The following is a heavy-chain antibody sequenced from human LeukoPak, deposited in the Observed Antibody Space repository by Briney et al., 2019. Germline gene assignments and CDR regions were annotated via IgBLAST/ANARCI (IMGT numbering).Heavy chain of an antibody. CDR1: GFTFSSYW. Sequence: GGSLRLSCAASGFTFSSYWMSWVRQAPGKGLEWVANIKQDGSEKYYVDSAKGRFTISRDNAKNSLYLQMNSLRAEDTAAYYCARDEYYYDSSGPPAYWGQGTLVTVSS. CDR3: ARDEYYYDSSGPPAY. CDR2: IKQDGSEK. J-gene: IGHJ4*02. D-gene: IGHD3-22*01. V-gene: IGHV3-7*01.